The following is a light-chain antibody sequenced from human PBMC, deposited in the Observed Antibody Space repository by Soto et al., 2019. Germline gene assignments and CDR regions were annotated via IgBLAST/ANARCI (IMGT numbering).Light chain of an antibody. Sequence: DVVMTQTPLSLSVAPGQPASISCKSSQSLLHITGETFLFWYLQKPGQSPQLLIYEVSTRVSGVPDRFSGSGSARDFTLEISRVETDDVCIYYCMQSTQLPPTFGQGTRLVIE. J-gene: IGKJ5*01. V-gene: IGKV2D-29*02. CDR2: EVS. CDR3: MQSTQLPPT. CDR1: QSLLHITGETF.